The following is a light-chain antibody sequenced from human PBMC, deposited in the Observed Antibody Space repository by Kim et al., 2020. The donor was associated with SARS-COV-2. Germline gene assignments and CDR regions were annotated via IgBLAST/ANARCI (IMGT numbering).Light chain of an antibody. CDR1: NIGRKS. CDR2: YDS. CDR3: QVWDSSSNQYV. V-gene: IGLV3-21*01. J-gene: IGLJ1*01. Sequence: SYELTQPPPVSVAPGQMARISCGGNNIGRKSVHWYQQKPGQAPVVVISYDSGRPSGIPERFSGSNSGNTATLTISGVEAGDEADYHCQVWDSSSNQYVFGSGTKVTVL.